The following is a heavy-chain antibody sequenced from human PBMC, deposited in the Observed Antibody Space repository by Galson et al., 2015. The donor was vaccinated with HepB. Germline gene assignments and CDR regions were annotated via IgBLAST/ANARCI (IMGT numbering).Heavy chain of an antibody. V-gene: IGHV3-33*01. D-gene: IGHD6-13*01. CDR3: ARSRPGIAAAGTGWFDP. CDR2: IWYDGSNK. CDR1: GFTFSRYG. Sequence: SLRLSCAASGFTFSRYGMHWVRQAPGKGLEWVAVIWYDGSNKYYADSVKGRFTISRDNSKNTLYLQMNSLRAEDTAVYYCARSRPGIAAAGTGWFDPWGQGTLVTVSS. J-gene: IGHJ5*02.